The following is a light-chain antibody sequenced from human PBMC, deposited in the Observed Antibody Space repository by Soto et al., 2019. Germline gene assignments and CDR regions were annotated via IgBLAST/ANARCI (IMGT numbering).Light chain of an antibody. Sequence: QSALTQPASVSGSPGQSITISCTGTSSDVGGYNYVSWYQQHPGKAPKFMIYEVNNRPSGVSNRFSGSKSGNTASLTISGLQAEDEADYYCSSYTSRSTVVFGGVTKLTVL. CDR3: SSYTSRSTVV. CDR2: EVN. J-gene: IGLJ2*01. CDR1: SSDVGGYNY. V-gene: IGLV2-14*01.